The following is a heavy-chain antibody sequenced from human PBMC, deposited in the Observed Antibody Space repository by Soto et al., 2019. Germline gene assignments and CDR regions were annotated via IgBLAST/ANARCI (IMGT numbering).Heavy chain of an antibody. J-gene: IGHJ4*02. CDR2: INPNNGGT. CDR1: GYTFSGHH. Sequence: GASVKVSCKASGYTFSGHHIHWVRQGPGHGLEWMGWINPNNGGTNYARKFQGRVTMTRDTSISTAYMELSSLKSDDSATYYCAKTVYDCWSGHYGLWQHWGQGTPVTVSS. V-gene: IGHV1-2*02. D-gene: IGHD3-3*01. CDR3: AKTVYDCWSGHYGLWQH.